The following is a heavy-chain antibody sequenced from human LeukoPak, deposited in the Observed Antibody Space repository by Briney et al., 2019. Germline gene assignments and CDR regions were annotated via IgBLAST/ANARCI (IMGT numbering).Heavy chain of an antibody. V-gene: IGHV3-9*01. Sequence: PGGSLRLSCAASGFAFDDYAMHWVRQAPGKGLEWVSGISWNSGSIGYADSVKGRFTISRDNAKNSLYLQMNSLRAEDTAVYYCARGRSGSGSYYNSPGYWGQGTLVTVSS. CDR1: GFAFDDYA. CDR3: ARGRSGSGSYYNSPGY. D-gene: IGHD3-10*01. CDR2: ISWNSGSI. J-gene: IGHJ4*02.